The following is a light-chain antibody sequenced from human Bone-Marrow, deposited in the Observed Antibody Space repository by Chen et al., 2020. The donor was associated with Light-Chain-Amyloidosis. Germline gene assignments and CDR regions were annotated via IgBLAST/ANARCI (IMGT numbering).Light chain of an antibody. CDR2: RDT. Sequence: SYELTQPPSVSVPPGQTARITCSGDDLPTKYAYWYQQKPGQAPVLVIARDTERPSGISERFSGSSSGTTATLTISGVHAEDEADYHCQSADSSGTYEVIFGGGTKLTVL. J-gene: IGLJ2*01. CDR3: QSADSSGTYEVI. CDR1: DLPTKY. V-gene: IGLV3-25*03.